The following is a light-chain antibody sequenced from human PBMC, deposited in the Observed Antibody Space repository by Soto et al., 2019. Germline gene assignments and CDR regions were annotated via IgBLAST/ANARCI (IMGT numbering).Light chain of an antibody. J-gene: IGKJ4*01. V-gene: IGKV3-20*01. CDR1: QSVRSSY. CDR3: QQYGSSPC. CDR2: GAS. Sequence: TVLTQSPGTQSLTPGERSTLSCRASQSVRSSYLAWYQQKPGQAPRLLIYGASTRATGIPDRFSGGGSGTDFTLTISRLEPEDFAVYYCQQYGSSPCVGGGTKVDIK.